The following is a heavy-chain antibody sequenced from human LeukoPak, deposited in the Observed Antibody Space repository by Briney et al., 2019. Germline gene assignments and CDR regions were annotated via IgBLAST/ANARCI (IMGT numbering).Heavy chain of an antibody. J-gene: IGHJ4*02. CDR2: IYTSGST. D-gene: IGHD3-3*01. CDR1: GGSISSYY. CDR3: ARGSYYDFWSGYRYYFDY. V-gene: IGHV4-4*07. Sequence: SETLSLTCTVSGGSISSYYWSWIRQPAGKGLEWIGRIYTSGSTNYNPSLKSRVTMSVDTSKNQFSLKLSSVTAADTAVYYCARGSYYDFWSGYRYYFDYWGQGTLVTVSS.